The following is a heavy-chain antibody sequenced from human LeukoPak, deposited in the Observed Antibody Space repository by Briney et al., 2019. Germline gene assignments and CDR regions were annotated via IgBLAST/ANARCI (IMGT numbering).Heavy chain of an antibody. CDR2: IKSKTDGGTT. Sequence: PGGSLRLSCAASGFTFSSAWMSWVRQAPGKGLEWVGRIKSKTDGGTTDYAAPVKGRFTISRDDSKITLYLQMNSLKTEDTAVYYCTTDDDEAYSGYDKGDYWGQGTLVTVSS. CDR1: GFTFSSAW. D-gene: IGHD5-12*01. CDR3: TTDDDEAYSGYDKGDY. J-gene: IGHJ4*02. V-gene: IGHV3-15*01.